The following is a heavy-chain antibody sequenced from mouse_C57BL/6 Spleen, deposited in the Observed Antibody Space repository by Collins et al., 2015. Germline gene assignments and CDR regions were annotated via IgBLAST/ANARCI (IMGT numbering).Heavy chain of an antibody. CDR2: INTETGEP. CDR3: ARRYAYALVFAY. CDR1: GYTFTDYS. D-gene: IGHD6-5*01. Sequence: QIQLVQSGPELKKPGETVKISCKASGYTFTDYSMHWVKQAPGKGLKWMGWINTETGEPTYADDFKGRFAFFLETSASTAYLQINNLKNEDTATYFCARRYAYALVFAYWGQGTLVTVSA. V-gene: IGHV9-2-1*01. J-gene: IGHJ3*01.